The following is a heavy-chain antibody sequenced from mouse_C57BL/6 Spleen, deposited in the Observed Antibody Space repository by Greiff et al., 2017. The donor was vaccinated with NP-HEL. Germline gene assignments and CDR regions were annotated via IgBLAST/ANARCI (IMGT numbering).Heavy chain of an antibody. V-gene: IGHV5-4*01. CDR3: ARAAQATGAWFAY. J-gene: IGHJ3*01. CDR2: ISDGGSYT. D-gene: IGHD3-2*02. CDR1: GFTFSSYA. Sequence: EVQLVESGGGLVKPGGSLKLSCAASGFTFSSYAMSWVRQTPEKRLEWVATISDGGSYTYYPDNVKGRFTISRDNAKNNLYLQMSHLKSEDTAMYYCARAAQATGAWFAYWGQGTLVTVSA.